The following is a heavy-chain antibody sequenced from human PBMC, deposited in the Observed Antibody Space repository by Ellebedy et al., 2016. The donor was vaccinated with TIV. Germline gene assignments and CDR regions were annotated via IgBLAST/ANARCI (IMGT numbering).Heavy chain of an antibody. Sequence: GESLKISCAASGFTSSSRALSWVRHPPGKGLEWLSAISSSGGTTYYSDFVKGRFTISRDNSKNTLYLQMNSLRAEDTAVYYCAKHGYYNSSGHYPSFDYWGQGTLVTVSS. CDR2: ISSSGGTT. CDR1: GFTSSSRA. J-gene: IGHJ4*02. CDR3: AKHGYYNSSGHYPSFDY. V-gene: IGHV3-23*01. D-gene: IGHD3-22*01.